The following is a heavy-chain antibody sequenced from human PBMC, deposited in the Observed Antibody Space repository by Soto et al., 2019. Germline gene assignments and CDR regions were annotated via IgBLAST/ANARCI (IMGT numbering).Heavy chain of an antibody. Sequence: QVHLVQSGAEVKEPGASVRVSCEASGYTFTSHTIHWARQAPGQGLEWMGWIIVSHGSPRYAPQFQGRITFGRDTSATTAYMEPTSLTFEDTAVYYRAREPEEGVPGDYWGQGTPVVVSS. D-gene: IGHD2-8*01. V-gene: IGHV1-3*01. J-gene: IGHJ4*02. CDR3: AREPEEGVPGDY. CDR2: IIVSHGSP. CDR1: GYTFTSHT.